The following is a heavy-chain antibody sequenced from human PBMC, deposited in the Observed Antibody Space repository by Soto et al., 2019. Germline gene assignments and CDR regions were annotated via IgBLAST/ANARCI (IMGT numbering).Heavy chain of an antibody. Sequence: GASVKVSCKASGYTFANYGFSWVRQAPGQGLEWMGWISPYNGNTNYALKLQGRVTLTTDTSSNTAYMELRSLTSDDTAMYYCARDRSNSWFDPWGQGTLVTVSS. CDR3: ARDRSNSWFDP. D-gene: IGHD4-4*01. V-gene: IGHV1-18*01. J-gene: IGHJ5*02. CDR2: ISPYNGNT. CDR1: GYTFANYG.